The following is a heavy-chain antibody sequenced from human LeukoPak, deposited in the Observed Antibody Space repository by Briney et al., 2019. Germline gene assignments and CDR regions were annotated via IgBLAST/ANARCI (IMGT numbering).Heavy chain of an antibody. CDR1: GYTFTNYG. CDR2: TSAYNGNT. J-gene: IGHJ3*02. D-gene: IGHD3-16*01. CDR3: ARDYAGYQNDAFDI. V-gene: IGHV1-18*01. Sequence: ASVTVSFKASGYTFTNYGINWVRQAPGQGLEWMGWTSAYNGNTNYAQSLQGRVTMTTDTSTSTAYMELRSLRSDDTAVYYCARDYAGYQNDAFDIWGQGTMVTVSS.